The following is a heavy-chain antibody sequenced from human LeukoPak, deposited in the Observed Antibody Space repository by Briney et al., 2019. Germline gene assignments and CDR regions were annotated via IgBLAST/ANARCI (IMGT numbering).Heavy chain of an antibody. CDR2: ISYDGSNK. CDR3: ARSGQYSSGWSDY. CDR1: GFTFSSYA. J-gene: IGHJ4*02. D-gene: IGHD6-19*01. Sequence: GGSLRLSCAASGFTFSSYAMHWVRQAPGKGLEWVAVISYDGSNKYYADSVKGRFTISRDNSKNTLYLQMNSLRAEDTAVYYCARSGQYSSGWSDYWGQGTLVTVSS. V-gene: IGHV3-30*04.